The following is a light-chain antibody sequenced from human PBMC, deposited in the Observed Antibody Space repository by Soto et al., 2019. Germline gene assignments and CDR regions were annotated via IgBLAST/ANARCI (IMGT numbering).Light chain of an antibody. CDR3: QLYYTYPWT. CDR2: EAS. V-gene: IGKV1-5*03. Sequence: DIPMTQSPSTLSASVGDRVTITCRASQSINIYLAWYQQKPGKAPKVLIYEASTLQSGVPSRFSGSGSGTEFTLTISSLQPDDFATYYCQLYYTYPWTFGQGTKVEIK. CDR1: QSINIY. J-gene: IGKJ1*01.